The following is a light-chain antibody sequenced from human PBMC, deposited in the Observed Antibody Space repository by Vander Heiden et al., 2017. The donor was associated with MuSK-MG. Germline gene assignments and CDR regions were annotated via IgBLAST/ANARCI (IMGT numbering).Light chain of an antibody. CDR2: DDS. CDR3: QVWDSSSDHRVV. J-gene: IGLJ1*01. Sequence: SSVLTQPPSVSVAPGQTARITCGGHNIGSKSVPWYQQKPGQAPGLFVYDDSYRPSGSPERFSGSNSGNTATLTISRVEAGDEADDYCQVWDSSSDHRVVFGTGTKVTVL. CDR1: NIGSKS. V-gene: IGLV3-21*02.